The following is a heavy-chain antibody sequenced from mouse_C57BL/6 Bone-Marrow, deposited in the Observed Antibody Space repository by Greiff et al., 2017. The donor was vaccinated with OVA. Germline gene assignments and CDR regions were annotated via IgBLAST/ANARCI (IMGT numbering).Heavy chain of an antibody. D-gene: IGHD1-1*01. CDR1: GYTFTGYW. J-gene: IGHJ2*01. V-gene: IGHV1-9*01. CDR2: ILPGSGST. Sequence: QVQLQQSGAELMKPGASVKLSCKATGYTFTGYWIEWVKQRPGHGLEWIGEILPGSGSTKYNEQFKGQATFTADPSSNPAYMQLSSLTTEDSAIYYFASPHYGLFDYWGQGTTLTVSS. CDR3: ASPHYGLFDY.